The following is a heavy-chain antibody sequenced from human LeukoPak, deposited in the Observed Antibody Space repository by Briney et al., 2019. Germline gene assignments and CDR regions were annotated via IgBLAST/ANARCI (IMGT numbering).Heavy chain of an antibody. D-gene: IGHD2-2*02. CDR2: IKQDGSEK. V-gene: IGHV3-7*01. CDR3: VRDLRCSGTSCYNAFDI. J-gene: IGHJ3*02. Sequence: GGSLRLSCAASGYTFSSYWMSWVRQAPGKGLEWVANIKQDGSEKYYVDSVKGRFTISRDNAKNSLYLQMNSLRAEDTAVYYCVRDLRCSGTSCYNAFDIWGQGTMVTVSS. CDR1: GYTFSSYW.